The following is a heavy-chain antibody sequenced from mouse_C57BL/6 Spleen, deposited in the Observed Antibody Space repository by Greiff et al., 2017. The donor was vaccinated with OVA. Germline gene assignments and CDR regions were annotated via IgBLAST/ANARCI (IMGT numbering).Heavy chain of an antibody. D-gene: IGHD2-4*01. CDR2: IWSGGST. CDR3: ASPMITTKAMDY. CDR1: GFSLTSYG. J-gene: IGHJ4*01. Sequence: VQLQQSGPGLVQPSQSLSITCTVSGFSLTSYGVHWVRQSPGKGLEWLGVIWSGGSTDYNAAFISRLSISKDNSKSQVFFKMNSLQADDTAIYYCASPMITTKAMDYWGQGTSVTVSS. V-gene: IGHV2-2*01.